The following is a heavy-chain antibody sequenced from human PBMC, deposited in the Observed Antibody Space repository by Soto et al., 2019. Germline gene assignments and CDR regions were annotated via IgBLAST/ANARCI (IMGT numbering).Heavy chain of an antibody. J-gene: IGHJ4*02. V-gene: IGHV4-34*01. Sequence: QVQLHQWGAGLLKPSETLSLTCAVYGGSFSDFYWTWIRQLPGKGLEWIGEINHSGNTNYNPSLKSRVAISVDTSKNQFSLNLRSVTAADTAVYYCGPRGAVADPRGYWGQGTLVTVSS. D-gene: IGHD6-19*01. CDR1: GGSFSDFY. CDR2: INHSGNT. CDR3: GPRGAVADPRGY.